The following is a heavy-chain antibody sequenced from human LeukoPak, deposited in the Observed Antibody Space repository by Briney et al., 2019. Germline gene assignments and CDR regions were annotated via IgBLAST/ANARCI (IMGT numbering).Heavy chain of an antibody. D-gene: IGHD1-7*01. V-gene: IGHV4-38-2*02. Sequence: PSETLSLTCIVSGCSINSGYYWGWIRQSPGKGLKWIGSLFHNGSTYYNPSLRSRVTISVDTTKNQFSLKLSSVTAADTAVYYCARDRELLRTHYPRYFDQWGQGTVVTVSS. CDR1: GCSINSGYY. CDR3: ARDRELLRTHYPRYFDQ. CDR2: LFHNGST. J-gene: IGHJ4*02.